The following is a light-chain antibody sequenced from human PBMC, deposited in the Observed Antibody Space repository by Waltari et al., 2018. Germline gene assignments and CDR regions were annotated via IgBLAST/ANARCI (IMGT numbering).Light chain of an antibody. CDR1: QSVSSSY. Sequence: EIVLTQSPGTLSLSPGERATLPCRVSQSVSSSYLAWDQQKPGQAPRLVIHGASSRAAAIPDRFSGSGSGTNFTLTISRLEPEDFAVYFCQQYAYTPITFGQGTRLEIK. CDR3: QQYAYTPIT. V-gene: IGKV3-20*01. J-gene: IGKJ5*01. CDR2: GAS.